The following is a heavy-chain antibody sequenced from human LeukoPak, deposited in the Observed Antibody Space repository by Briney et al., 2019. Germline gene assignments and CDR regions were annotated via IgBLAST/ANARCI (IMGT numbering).Heavy chain of an antibody. D-gene: IGHD3-3*01. V-gene: IGHV4-34*01. CDR3: ARARTYYDFWSGYYTGPYYFDY. J-gene: IGHJ4*02. CDR2: INHSGST. Sequence: SETLSLTCAVYGGSFSGYYWSWIRQPPGKGLEWIGEINHSGSTNYNPSLKSRVTISVDTSKNQFSLRLSSVTAADTAVYYCARARTYYDFWSGYYTGPYYFDYWGQGTLVTVSS. CDR1: GGSFSGYY.